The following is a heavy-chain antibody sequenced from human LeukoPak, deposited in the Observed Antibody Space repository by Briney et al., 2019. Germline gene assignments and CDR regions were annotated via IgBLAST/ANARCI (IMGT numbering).Heavy chain of an antibody. CDR1: GYTFTGYY. Sequence: ASVKVSCKASGYTFTGYYMHWVRQAPGLGLEWMGWINPNSGCTNYAQKFQCRVTMTRDTSISTAYMELSRLRSDDTAVYYCARDGYGSYVAHFDYWGQGTLVTVSA. CDR3: ARDGYGSYVAHFDY. D-gene: IGHD2-15*01. V-gene: IGHV1-2*02. CDR2: INPNSGCT. J-gene: IGHJ4*02.